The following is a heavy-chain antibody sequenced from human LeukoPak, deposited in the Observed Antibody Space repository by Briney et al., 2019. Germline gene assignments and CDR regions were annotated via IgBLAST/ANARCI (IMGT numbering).Heavy chain of an antibody. J-gene: IGHJ5*02. CDR1: GFTFSSYA. V-gene: IGHV3-23*01. CDR2: ISGSGGST. Sequence: GGSLRLSCAASGFTFSSYAMSWVRQAPGKGLEWVSAISGSGGSTYYADSVKGRFTISRDNSKNTLYLQMNSLRAEDTAVYYCAIGDSGYDWYWFDPWGQGTLVTVSS. D-gene: IGHD5-12*01. CDR3: AIGDSGYDWYWFDP.